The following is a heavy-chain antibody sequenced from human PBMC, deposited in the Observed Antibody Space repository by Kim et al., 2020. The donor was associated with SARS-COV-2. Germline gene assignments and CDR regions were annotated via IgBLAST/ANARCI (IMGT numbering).Heavy chain of an antibody. CDR3: TRDLLSAGRDYDILTGYLGRTTDAFDI. CDR1: GFTFGDYA. CDR2: IRSKAYGGTT. V-gene: IGHV3-49*04. J-gene: IGHJ3*02. Sequence: GGSLRLSCTASGFTFGDYAMSWVRQAPGKGLEWVGFIRSKAYGGTTEYAASVKGRFTISRDDSKSIAYLQMNSLKTEDTAVYYCTRDLLSAGRDYDILTGYLGRTTDAFDIWGQGTMVTVSS. D-gene: IGHD3-9*01.